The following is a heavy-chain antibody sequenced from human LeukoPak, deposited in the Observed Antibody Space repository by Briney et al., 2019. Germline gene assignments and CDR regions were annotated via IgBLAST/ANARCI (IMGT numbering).Heavy chain of an antibody. CDR1: GYTFTSYG. J-gene: IGHJ4*02. CDR3: ARDRTLFDY. V-gene: IGHV7-4-1*02. Sequence: ASVKVSCKASGYTFTSYGISWVRQAPGQGLEWMGWINTNTGNPTYAQGFTGRFVFSLDTSVSTAYLQISSLKTEDTAVYYCARDRTLFDYWGQGTLVTVSS. CDR2: INTNTGNP. D-gene: IGHD1-14*01.